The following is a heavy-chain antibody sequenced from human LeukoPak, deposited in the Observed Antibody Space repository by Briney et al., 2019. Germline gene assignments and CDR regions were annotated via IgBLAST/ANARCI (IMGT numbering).Heavy chain of an antibody. CDR2: INWNGGST. CDR3: ARGYNYYMDV. D-gene: IGHD5-12*01. J-gene: IGHJ6*03. Sequence: GGSLRLSCAASGFTFDDYGMSWVRQAPRKGLEWVSGINWNGGSTGYADSVKGRFTISRDNAKNSLHLQMNSLRVEDTALYYCARGYNYYMDVWGKGTTVTVSS. V-gene: IGHV3-20*04. CDR1: GFTFDDYG.